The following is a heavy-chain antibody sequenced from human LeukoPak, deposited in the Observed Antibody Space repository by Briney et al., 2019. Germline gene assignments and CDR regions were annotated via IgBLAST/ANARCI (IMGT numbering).Heavy chain of an antibody. J-gene: IGHJ5*02. CDR2: IYYSGST. Sequence: PSQTLSLTCTVSGGSITSGDHYWSWLRQPPGKGLEWIGYIYYSGSTYYNPSLKGRVTISVDTSKNQFSLKLSSVTAAGTAVYYCARTGSVFFYCSGGSCYFNWFDPWGQGTLVTVSS. CDR3: ARTGSVFFYCSGGSCYFNWFDP. V-gene: IGHV4-30-4*01. D-gene: IGHD2-15*01. CDR1: GGSITSGDHY.